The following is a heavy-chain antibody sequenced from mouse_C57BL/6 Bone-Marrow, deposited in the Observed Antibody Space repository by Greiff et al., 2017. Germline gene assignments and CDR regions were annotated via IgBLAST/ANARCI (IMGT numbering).Heavy chain of an antibody. J-gene: IGHJ4*01. CDR1: GYTFTSYD. D-gene: IGHD4-1*01. V-gene: IGHV1-85*01. CDR2: IYPRDGST. CDR3: ARPGTGAESDAMDY. Sequence: QVQLKQSGPELVKPGASVKLSCKASGYTFTSYDINWVKQRPGQGLEWIGWIYPRDGSTKYNEKFKGKATLTVDTSSSTAYMELHSLTSEDSAVYFCARPGTGAESDAMDYWGQGTSVTVSS.